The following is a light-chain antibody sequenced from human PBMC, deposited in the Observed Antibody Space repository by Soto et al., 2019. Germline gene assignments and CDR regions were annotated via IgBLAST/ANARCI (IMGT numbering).Light chain of an antibody. CDR1: QSLIYSNGNTY. Sequence: VLTQSPLSLSVTLGQPASISCRSSQSLIYSNGNTYLNWYQQRPGQSPRRLIYQVSIRDSGVPDRFSGSGSGSGTDFALKISRVEAEDVGVYYCMQGTHWPITFGQGTRLEI. CDR3: MQGTHWPIT. V-gene: IGKV2-30*01. CDR2: QVS. J-gene: IGKJ5*01.